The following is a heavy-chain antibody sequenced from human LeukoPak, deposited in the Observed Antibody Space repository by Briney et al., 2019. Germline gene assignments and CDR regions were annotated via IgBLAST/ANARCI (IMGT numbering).Heavy chain of an antibody. Sequence: ASVKVSCKASGGTXSDHVISWVRQAPGHWLEWMGGIIPLKGTSKLTQKLQDRATISADESTNTVYMEVRSLRSEDTALYYCATYDVLTGFEYWGQGTLVIVSS. J-gene: IGHJ4*02. CDR2: IIPLKGTS. V-gene: IGHV1-69*13. D-gene: IGHD3-9*01. CDR3: ATYDVLTGFEY. CDR1: GGTXSDHV.